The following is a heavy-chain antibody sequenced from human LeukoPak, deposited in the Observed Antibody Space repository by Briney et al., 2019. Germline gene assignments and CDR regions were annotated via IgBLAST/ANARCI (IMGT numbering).Heavy chain of an antibody. CDR3: ARDFAGDTAMAIDY. CDR2: ISYDGSNK. D-gene: IGHD5-18*01. V-gene: IGHV3-30-3*01. Sequence: GGSLRLSCAASGFTFSSYAMSWVRQAPGKGLEWVAVISYDGSNKYYADSVKGRFTISRDNSKNTLYLQMNSLRAEDTAVYYCARDFAGDTAMAIDYWGQGTLVTVSS. CDR1: GFTFSSYA. J-gene: IGHJ4*02.